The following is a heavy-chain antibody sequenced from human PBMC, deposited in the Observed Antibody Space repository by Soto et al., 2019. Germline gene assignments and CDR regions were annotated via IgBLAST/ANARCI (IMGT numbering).Heavy chain of an antibody. CDR1: GFTFNNFW. Sequence: RLSCAASGFTFNNFWMSWVRQAPGKGLEWVASIKQDGSDKYYVDSVKGRFIISRDNAKNSLSLQMNSLRAEDTAVYYCTTNTVTKVDDYWGQGTLVTVSS. D-gene: IGHD4-17*01. CDR2: IKQDGSDK. CDR3: TTNTVTKVDDY. V-gene: IGHV3-7*03. J-gene: IGHJ4*02.